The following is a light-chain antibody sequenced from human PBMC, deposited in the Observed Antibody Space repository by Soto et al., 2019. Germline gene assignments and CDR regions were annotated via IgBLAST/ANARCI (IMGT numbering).Light chain of an antibody. CDR2: RSS. J-gene: IGKJ1*01. Sequence: DIQMTQSPSTLSASVGDIVTITCRASQTVNSWLAWYQQKPGKPPKLLIYRSSALESGVPSRFSGSGSVTEVTRTISSLQPDDFATYYCQQYNSYPWTFGQGTKVEI. V-gene: IGKV1-5*03. CDR1: QTVNSW. CDR3: QQYNSYPWT.